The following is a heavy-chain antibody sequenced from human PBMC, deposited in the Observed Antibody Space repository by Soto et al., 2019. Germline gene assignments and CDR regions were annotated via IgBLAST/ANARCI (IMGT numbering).Heavy chain of an antibody. J-gene: IGHJ4*02. V-gene: IGHV3-23*01. CDR1: GFNVGAFA. CDR3: TRETVAGITGLDD. D-gene: IGHD1-20*01. Sequence: GGSLRLSCAASGFNVGAFAVNWVRQAPGKGLEWVSGISVSAAFIYYADSVSGRISISRDASENILYLQMNSLRVDDTALYYCTRETVAGITGLDDWGPGTLVTVSS. CDR2: ISVSAAFI.